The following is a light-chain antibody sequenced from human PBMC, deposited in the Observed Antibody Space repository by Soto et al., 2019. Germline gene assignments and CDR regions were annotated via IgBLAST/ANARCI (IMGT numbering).Light chain of an antibody. CDR1: TSNIGSNS. CDR3: AAWDDSLDGWV. V-gene: IGLV1-44*01. CDR2: SND. Sequence: QSALTQPPSASGTPGQGVTISCSGSTSNIGSNSVNWYQQVPGTAPKLLIYSNDQRPSGVPDRFSGTSASLAISGLQSEDEADYYCAAWDDSLDGWVFGGGTKLTVL. J-gene: IGLJ3*02.